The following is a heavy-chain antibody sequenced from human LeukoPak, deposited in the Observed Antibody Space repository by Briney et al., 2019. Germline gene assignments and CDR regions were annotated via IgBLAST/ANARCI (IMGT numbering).Heavy chain of an antibody. CDR2: IIPIFGIA. CDR3: ARGDSGAPEDAFDI. D-gene: IGHD2-15*01. J-gene: IGHJ3*02. Sequence: SVKVSCKASGGTFSSYAISWVRQAPGQGLEWMGRIIPIFGIANYAQKFQGRVTITADKSTSTAYMELSSLRSEDTAVYYCARGDSGAPEDAFDIWGQGTMVTVSS. V-gene: IGHV1-69*04. CDR1: GGTFSSYA.